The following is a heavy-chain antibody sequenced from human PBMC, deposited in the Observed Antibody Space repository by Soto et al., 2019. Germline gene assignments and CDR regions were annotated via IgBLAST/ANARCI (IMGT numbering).Heavy chain of an antibody. CDR1: GFTFSSYA. V-gene: IGHV3-23*01. CDR2: ISGSGGST. J-gene: IGHJ6*02. D-gene: IGHD5-12*01. Sequence: GGSLRLSCAASGFTFSSYAMSWVRQAPGKGLEWVSAISGSGGSTYYADSVKGRFTISRDNSKNTLYLQMNSLRAEDTAVYYCARVGIEMATIGSYYYYGMDVWGQGTTVTAP. CDR3: ARVGIEMATIGSYYYYGMDV.